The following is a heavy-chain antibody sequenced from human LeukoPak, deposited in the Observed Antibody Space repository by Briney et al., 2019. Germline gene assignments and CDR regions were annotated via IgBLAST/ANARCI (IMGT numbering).Heavy chain of an antibody. CDR1: GGSISSGGYY. D-gene: IGHD3-22*01. J-gene: IGHJ3*02. CDR3: ASKTYYYDSSGYLDAFDI. Sequence: PSETLSLTCTVSGGSISSGGYYWSWIRQHPGKGLEWIGYIYYSGSTYYNPSLKSRVTISVGTSKNQFSLKLSSVTAADTAVYYCASKTYYYDSSGYLDAFDIWGQGTMVTVSS. CDR2: IYYSGST. V-gene: IGHV4-31*03.